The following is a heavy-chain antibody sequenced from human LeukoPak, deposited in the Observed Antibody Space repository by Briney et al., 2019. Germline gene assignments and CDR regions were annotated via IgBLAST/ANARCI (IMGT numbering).Heavy chain of an antibody. V-gene: IGHV4-59*01. Sequence: SETLSLTCTVSGGSISSYYWSWIRQPPGKGLEWIGYIYYSGSTNYNPSLKSRVTISVDTSKTQSSLRLSSVTAADTAVYYCARDRSPYDPFDYWGQGTLVTVSS. CDR1: GGSISSYY. D-gene: IGHD5-12*01. CDR3: ARDRSPYDPFDY. CDR2: IYYSGST. J-gene: IGHJ4*02.